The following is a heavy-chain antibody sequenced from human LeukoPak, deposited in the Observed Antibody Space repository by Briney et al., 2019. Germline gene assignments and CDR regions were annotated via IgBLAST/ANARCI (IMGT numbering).Heavy chain of an antibody. CDR1: GGSITSNHYY. Sequence: SETLSLTCTVSGGSITSNHYYWGWIRQPPGKGLEWIGSNSNGGRTHYIPSLKRRVTMSVDTSKNQFSLKLRSVTATDTAVYHCATSPGADYGGDHWFDPWGQGTLVTVSS. CDR2: NSNGGRT. V-gene: IGHV4-39*01. CDR3: ATSPGADYGGDHWFDP. J-gene: IGHJ5*02. D-gene: IGHD4-23*01.